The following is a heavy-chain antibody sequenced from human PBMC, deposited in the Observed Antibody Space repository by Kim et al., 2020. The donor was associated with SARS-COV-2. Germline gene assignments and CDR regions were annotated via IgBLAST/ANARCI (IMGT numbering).Heavy chain of an antibody. CDR3: ARDAPPYYDFWSGYYTGYYYGMDV. CDR2: IYTSGST. D-gene: IGHD3-3*01. CDR1: GGSISSYY. Sequence: SETLSLTCTVSGGSISSYYWSWIRQPAGKGLEWIGRIYTSGSTNYNPSLKSRVTMSVDTSKNQFSLKLSSVTAADTAVYYCARDAPPYYDFWSGYYTGYYYGMDVWGQGTTVTVSS. J-gene: IGHJ6*02. V-gene: IGHV4-4*07.